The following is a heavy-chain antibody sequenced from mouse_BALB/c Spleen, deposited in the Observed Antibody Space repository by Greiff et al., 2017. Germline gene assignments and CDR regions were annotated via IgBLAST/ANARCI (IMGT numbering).Heavy chain of an antibody. D-gene: IGHD1-2*01. V-gene: IGHV3-2*02. CDR3: AREDYGYPY. J-gene: IGHJ3*01. Sequence: EVKLVESGPGLVKPSQSLSLTCTVTGYSITSDYAWNWIRQFPGNTLEWMGYISYSGSTSYNPSLKSRISITRDTSKNQFFLQLNSVTTEDTATYYCAREDYGYPYWGQGTLVTVSA. CDR1: GYSITSDYA. CDR2: ISYSGST.